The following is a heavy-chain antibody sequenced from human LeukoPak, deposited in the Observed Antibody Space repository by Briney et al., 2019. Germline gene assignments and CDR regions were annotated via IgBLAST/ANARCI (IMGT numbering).Heavy chain of an antibody. CDR3: ARGGPWAHHPNIVVVPAAIRERYYYYMDV. V-gene: IGHV1-69*05. J-gene: IGHJ6*03. CDR2: IIPIFGTA. CDR1: GGTFSSYA. D-gene: IGHD2-2*02. Sequence: SVKVSCKASGGTFSSYAISWVRQAPGQGLEWMGGIIPIFGTANYAQKFQGRVTITTDESTSTAYMELSSLRSEDTAVYYCARGGPWAHHPNIVVVPAAIRERYYYYMDVWGKGTTVTVSS.